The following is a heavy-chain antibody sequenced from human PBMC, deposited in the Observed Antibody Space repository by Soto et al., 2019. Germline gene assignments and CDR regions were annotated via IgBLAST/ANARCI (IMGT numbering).Heavy chain of an antibody. CDR2: ISAYNGNT. D-gene: IGHD3-3*01. Sequence: ASVKVSCKAFGYTFTSYGISWVRQAPGQGLEWMGWISAYNGNTKYAQKFQGRVTMTRYTSTSTAYMELTSLRSDDTAVYYCAKLYYDFWSGNQPPFDYWGQGTLVTVSS. CDR1: GYTFTSYG. J-gene: IGHJ4*02. CDR3: AKLYYDFWSGNQPPFDY. V-gene: IGHV1-18*04.